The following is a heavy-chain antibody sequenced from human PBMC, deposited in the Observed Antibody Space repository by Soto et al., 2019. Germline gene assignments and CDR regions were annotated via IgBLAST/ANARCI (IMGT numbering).Heavy chain of an antibody. CDR1: GFTFSSYW. Sequence: GGSLRLSCAASGFTFSSYWMSCVRQAPGKGLEWVANIKQDGTEKYYVDSVKGRFTISGDNAKNSLYLQMHSLRAEDTAVYYCARFATSPFDYWYFDLWGRGALVTVSS. CDR2: IKQDGTEK. CDR3: ARFATSPFDYWYFDL. J-gene: IGHJ2*01. D-gene: IGHD2-2*01. V-gene: IGHV3-7*03.